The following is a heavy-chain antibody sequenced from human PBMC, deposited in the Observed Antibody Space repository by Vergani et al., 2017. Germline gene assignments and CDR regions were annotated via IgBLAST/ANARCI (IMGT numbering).Heavy chain of an antibody. Sequence: QEQLVESGGGLVKPGGSLRLSCEASGFTFNAYYMSWVRQAPGKGLECVSYISVSGTSIHYADSVKGRFTISRDNAKSSLSLQMNSLRAEDTAVYYCASGGQRFLEWLPPYYYYYYMDVWGK. CDR3: ASGGQRFLEWLPPYYYYYYMDV. J-gene: IGHJ6*03. D-gene: IGHD3-3*01. V-gene: IGHV3-11*04. CDR2: ISVSGTSI. CDR1: GFTFNAYY.